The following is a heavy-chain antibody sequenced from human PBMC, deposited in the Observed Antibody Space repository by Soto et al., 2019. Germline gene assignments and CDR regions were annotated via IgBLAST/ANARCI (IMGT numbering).Heavy chain of an antibody. CDR3: AQRTLTNWFDP. Sequence: PSETLSLTCAVSGSSFSDFYWHWIRHSPGKGLEWIGEINHSGDTNYNPSLKSRVTISVDTSKNQFSLQLNSVTATDTAVYYCAQRTLTNWFDPWGQGTPVTVSS. D-gene: IGHD4-4*01. J-gene: IGHJ5*02. CDR1: GSSFSDFY. V-gene: IGHV4-34*01. CDR2: INHSGDT.